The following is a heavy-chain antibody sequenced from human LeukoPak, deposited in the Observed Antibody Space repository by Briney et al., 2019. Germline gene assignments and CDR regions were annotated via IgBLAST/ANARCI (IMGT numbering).Heavy chain of an antibody. CDR3: AKLVAGDYTLRGYYFDY. D-gene: IGHD4-17*01. V-gene: IGHV3-23*01. CDR2: ISGSGGST. CDR1: GFTFSSYA. Sequence: GGSLRLSCAASGFTFSSYAMSWVRQAPGKGLEWVSAISGSGGSTYYADSVKGRFTISRDNSENTLYLQMNSLRAEDTAVYYCAKLVAGDYTLRGYYFDYWGQGTLVTVSS. J-gene: IGHJ4*02.